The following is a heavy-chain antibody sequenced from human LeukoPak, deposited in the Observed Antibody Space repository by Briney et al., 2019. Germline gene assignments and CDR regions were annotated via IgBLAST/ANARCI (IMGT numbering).Heavy chain of an antibody. CDR1: GFIFSNAW. J-gene: IGHJ5*02. V-gene: IGHV3-15*01. Sequence: GGSLRLSCAASGFIFSNAWLSWVRQAPGKGLEWVGRIKREIDGGATDYAAPVRGRFTISRDDSKNTLYLQMNSLTTEDTAVYYCTTYSSGYPWGQGTLVTVSS. CDR3: TTYSSGYP. D-gene: IGHD6-25*01. CDR2: IKREIDGGAT.